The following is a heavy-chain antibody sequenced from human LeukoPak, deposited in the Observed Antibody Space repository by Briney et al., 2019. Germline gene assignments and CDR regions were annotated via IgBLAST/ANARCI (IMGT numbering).Heavy chain of an antibody. J-gene: IGHJ4*02. CDR2: INPNSGGT. D-gene: IGHD3-16*02. Sequence: PSVKLSCNASGYTFTGYYIHWMRQAPGQGLEWMGWINPNSGGTNYSQKFQGRVTMTRDTSISTAYMELSRLRSDDTAVYYCARYIWGSYPTFGDYWGQGTLVTVSS. V-gene: IGHV1-2*02. CDR3: ARYIWGSYPTFGDY. CDR1: GYTFTGYY.